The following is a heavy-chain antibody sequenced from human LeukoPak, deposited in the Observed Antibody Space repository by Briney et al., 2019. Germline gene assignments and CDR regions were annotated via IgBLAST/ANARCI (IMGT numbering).Heavy chain of an antibody. CDR2: INPNSGGT. D-gene: IGHD2-21*01. J-gene: IGHJ6*02. CDR1: GYTFTGYY. CDR3: ARDRLWQGRYGMDV. Sequence: ASVKVSCKASGYTFTGYYMHWVRQAPGQGLEWMGRINPNSGGTNYAQKFQGRVTMTRDTSISTAYMELSRLTSEDTAVYYCARDRLWQGRYGMDVWGQGTTVTVSS. V-gene: IGHV1-2*06.